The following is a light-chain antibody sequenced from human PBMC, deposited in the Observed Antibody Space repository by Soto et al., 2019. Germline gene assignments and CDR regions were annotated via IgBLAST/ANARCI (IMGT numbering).Light chain of an antibody. CDR1: QSVSSN. CDR2: GAS. Sequence: EIVMTQSPATLSVSPGERATLSCRASQSVSSNLAWYQQKPGQAPRLLIYGASTRATGIPARFSGSGSGTDFTLTISRLEPEDFAVYYCQQYGSSPQTFGQWTKWIS. CDR3: QQYGSSPQT. J-gene: IGKJ1*01. V-gene: IGKV3-15*01.